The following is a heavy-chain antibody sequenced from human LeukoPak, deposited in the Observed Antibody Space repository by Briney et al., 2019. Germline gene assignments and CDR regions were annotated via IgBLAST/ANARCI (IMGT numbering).Heavy chain of an antibody. D-gene: IGHD3-10*01. CDR2: IFSNDEK. Sequence: SGPVLVKPTETLTLTCTVSGFSLSNARMGVSWIRQPPGKALEWLAQIFSNDEKSYSTSLKSRLTISKDTSKSQVVLTMTNMDRVDTATYYCARIRWEYYYGSGSYSFDYWGQGTLVTVSS. V-gene: IGHV2-26*01. CDR3: ARIRWEYYYGSGSYSFDY. J-gene: IGHJ4*02. CDR1: GFSLSNARMG.